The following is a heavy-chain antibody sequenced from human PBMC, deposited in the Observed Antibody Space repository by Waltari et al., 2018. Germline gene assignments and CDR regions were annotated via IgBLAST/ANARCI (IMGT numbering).Heavy chain of an antibody. J-gene: IGHJ5*02. D-gene: IGHD6-19*01. CDR3: VRDLGAGTARNPYNWFDP. V-gene: IGHV1-69*04. CDR2: IIPILGIA. Sequence: QVQLVQSGAEVKKPGSSVQVSGKAPGGTFSSYPIRWLRQAPGPGLEGMGRIIPILGIANDAQKFQGRVTITADKSTSTAYMELSSLRSEDTAVYYCVRDLGAGTARNPYNWFDPWGQGTLVTVSS. CDR1: GGTFSSYP.